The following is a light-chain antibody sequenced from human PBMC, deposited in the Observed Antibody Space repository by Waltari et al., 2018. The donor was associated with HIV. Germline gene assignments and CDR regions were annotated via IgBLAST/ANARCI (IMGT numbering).Light chain of an antibody. CDR2: AAS. J-gene: IGKJ1*01. V-gene: IGKV3-20*01. Sequence: PDQRATLSCWASQIIRDNFLAWYQQRPGQAPRLLMFAASSRATGIPDRFTGSGSGTEFSLTIARLEPEDYAVYYCQQYATSPTFGNGTKVEV. CDR1: QIIRDNF. CDR3: QQYATSPT.